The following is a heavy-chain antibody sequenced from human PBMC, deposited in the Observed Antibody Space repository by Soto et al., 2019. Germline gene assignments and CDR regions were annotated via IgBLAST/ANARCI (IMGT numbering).Heavy chain of an antibody. CDR2: MNPNSGNT. CDR3: ARVIHEIWGSYRSFDY. CDR1: GYTFTSYD. J-gene: IGHJ4*02. D-gene: IGHD3-16*02. Sequence: ASVKVSCKAPGYTFTSYDINWVRQAPGQGLEWMGWMNPNSGNTGYAQKFQGRVTMTRNTSISTAYMELSSLRSEDTAVYYCARVIHEIWGSYRSFDYWGQGTLVTVSS. V-gene: IGHV1-8*01.